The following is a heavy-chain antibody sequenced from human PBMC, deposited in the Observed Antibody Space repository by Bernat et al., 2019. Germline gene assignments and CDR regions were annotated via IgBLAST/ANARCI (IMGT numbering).Heavy chain of an antibody. D-gene: IGHD6-19*01. CDR2: VRQDGSQK. CDR3: VRDISSGWAFDY. J-gene: IGHJ4*02. CDR1: GFTFSSYW. V-gene: IGHV3-7*03. Sequence: EVKLVESGGGLVQPGGCLSLSCAASGFTFSSYWMSWVRQAPGKGLEWVANVRQDGSQKYYVDSVKGRFTISRDNAKNSVYLQMNSLRAEDTAVYYCVRDISSGWAFDYWGQGTLVTVSS.